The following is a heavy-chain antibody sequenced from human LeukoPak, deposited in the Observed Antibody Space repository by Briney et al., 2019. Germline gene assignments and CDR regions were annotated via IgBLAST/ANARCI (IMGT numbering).Heavy chain of an antibody. CDR3: ARDAVDTANAV. CDR1: GFTFTTYW. V-gene: IGHV3-74*01. Sequence: GGSLRLSCAASGFTFTTYWMHWVRQAPGKGLVWVSHINSDGSITSYADSVKGRFTISRDNAKYTLYLQMNSLRAEDTAVYYCARDAVDTANAVWGQGTTVTVSS. D-gene: IGHD5-18*01. CDR2: INSDGSIT. J-gene: IGHJ6*02.